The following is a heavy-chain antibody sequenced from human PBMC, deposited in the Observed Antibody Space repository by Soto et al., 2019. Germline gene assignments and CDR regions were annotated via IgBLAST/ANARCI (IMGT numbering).Heavy chain of an antibody. CDR1: GFTFSSYA. D-gene: IGHD3-16*01. CDR2: ISGSGGST. V-gene: IGHV3-23*01. Sequence: PGGSLRLSCAASGFTFSSYAMSWVRQAPGKGLEWVSAISGSGGSTYYADNVKGRFTKSRDNSKNTLNLQMNSLRAEDTSVYYCAKAGLSYDYVWGSSLDYWGQGTLVTVSS. CDR3: AKAGLSYDYVWGSSLDY. J-gene: IGHJ4*02.